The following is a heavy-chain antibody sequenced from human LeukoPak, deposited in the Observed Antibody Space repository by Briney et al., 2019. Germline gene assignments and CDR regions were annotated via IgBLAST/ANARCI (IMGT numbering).Heavy chain of an antibody. J-gene: IGHJ3*02. Sequence: SETLSLTCTVSGGSISSYYWSWIRQPPGRGLEWIGYVYYTGSTNYNPSLESRVTTSRDTSKNQFSLKLSSVTAADTAVYYCVRASVHSGGAFDIWGQGTVVTVSS. V-gene: IGHV4-59*01. CDR2: VYYTGST. D-gene: IGHD2-15*01. CDR3: VRASVHSGGAFDI. CDR1: GGSISSYY.